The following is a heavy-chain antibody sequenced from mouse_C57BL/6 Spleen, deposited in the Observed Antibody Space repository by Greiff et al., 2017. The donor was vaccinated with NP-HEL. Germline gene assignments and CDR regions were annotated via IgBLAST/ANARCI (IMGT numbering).Heavy chain of an antibody. Sequence: EVKLVESGGDLVKPGGSLKLSCAASGFTFSSYGMSWVRQTPDKRLEWVATISSGGSYTYYPDSVKGRFTISRDNAKNTLYLQMSSLKSEDTAMYYCATASTVKVYFDYWGQGTTLTVSS. CDR3: ATASTVKVYFDY. CDR1: GFTFSSYG. CDR2: ISSGGSYT. D-gene: IGHD1-1*01. J-gene: IGHJ2*01. V-gene: IGHV5-6*01.